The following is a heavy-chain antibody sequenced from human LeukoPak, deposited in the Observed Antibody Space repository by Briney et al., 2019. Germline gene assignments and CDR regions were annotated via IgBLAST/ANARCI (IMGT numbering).Heavy chain of an antibody. CDR3: TTGIDDEGGY. D-gene: IGHD3-3*02. CDR1: GFNFKYVW. J-gene: IGHJ4*02. Sequence: PGGSLRLSCAASGFNFKYVWMNWVRQAPGKGLEWVGRIKTNAEGGTLDYTAPVKGRFTISRDDSKNTLYLQMDSLEVEDTGMYYCTTGIDDEGGYWGQGTLVTVSS. V-gene: IGHV3-15*07. CDR2: IKTNAEGGTL.